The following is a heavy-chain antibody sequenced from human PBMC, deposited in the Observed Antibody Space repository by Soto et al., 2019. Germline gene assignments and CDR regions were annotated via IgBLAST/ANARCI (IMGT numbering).Heavy chain of an antibody. Sequence: ASVKVSCKASGYTFTSYGISWVRQAPGQGLEWMGWISADNGNTNYAQKFQGRVTMTTDTSTTTAYMELRSLRSDDTAVYYCARVGYSSSWFSDYYYYGMDVWGQGTTVTVSS. V-gene: IGHV1-18*04. D-gene: IGHD6-13*01. CDR2: ISADNGNT. CDR3: ARVGYSSSWFSDYYYYGMDV. CDR1: GYTFTSYG. J-gene: IGHJ6*02.